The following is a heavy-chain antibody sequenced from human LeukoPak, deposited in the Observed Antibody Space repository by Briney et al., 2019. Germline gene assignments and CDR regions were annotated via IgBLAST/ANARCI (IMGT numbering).Heavy chain of an antibody. Sequence: SETLSLTCTVSGGSISSSSYYWGWIRQPPGKGLEWIGSIYYSGSTYYNPPLKSRVTISVDTSKNQFSLKLSSVTAADTAVYYCARGHYDFWSGVIIVGWFDPWGQGTLVTVSS. CDR1: GGSISSSSYY. J-gene: IGHJ5*02. D-gene: IGHD3-3*01. V-gene: IGHV4-39*07. CDR3: ARGHYDFWSGVIIVGWFDP. CDR2: IYYSGST.